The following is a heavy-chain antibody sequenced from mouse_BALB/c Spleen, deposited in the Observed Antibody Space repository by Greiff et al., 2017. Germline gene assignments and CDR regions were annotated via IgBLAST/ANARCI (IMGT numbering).Heavy chain of an antibody. J-gene: IGHJ4*01. D-gene: IGHD2-1*01. CDR1: GYTFTDYA. Sequence: QVQLKESGAELVRPGVSVKISCKGSGYTFTDYAMHWVKQSHAKSLEWIGVISTYYGDASYNQKFKGKATMTVDKSSSTAYMELARLTSEDSAIYYCARRGNYADYYAMDYWGQGTSVTVSS. CDR2: ISTYYGDA. V-gene: IGHV1S137*01. CDR3: ARRGNYADYYAMDY.